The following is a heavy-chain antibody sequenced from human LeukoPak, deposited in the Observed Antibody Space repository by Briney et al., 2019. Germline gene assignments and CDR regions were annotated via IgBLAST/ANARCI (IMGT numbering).Heavy chain of an antibody. D-gene: IGHD6-13*01. CDR1: GFTFSSSW. V-gene: IGHV3-74*01. Sequence: GGSLRLSCAASGFTFSSSWMHWVRQAPGKGLVWVSRINTDGSTTTYADSVKGRFTISRDNAKNTLYLQVNSLRAEDTAVYYCARDWEAAGTGYAFDIWGQGTMVTVSS. CDR2: INTDGSTT. CDR3: ARDWEAAGTGYAFDI. J-gene: IGHJ3*02.